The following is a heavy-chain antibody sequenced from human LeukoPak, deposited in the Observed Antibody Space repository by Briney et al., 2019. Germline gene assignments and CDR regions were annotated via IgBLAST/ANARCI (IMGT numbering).Heavy chain of an antibody. Sequence: KPSETLSLTCAVYGGSFSGYYWSWIRQPPGKGLEWIGEINHSGSTNYNPSLKSRVTISVDTSKNQFSLKLSSVTAADTAVYYCARAEVQLLPRRVLYYYYMDVWGKGTTVTVSS. CDR2: INHSGST. CDR1: GGSFSGYY. CDR3: ARAEVQLLPRRVLYYYYMDV. J-gene: IGHJ6*03. V-gene: IGHV4-34*01. D-gene: IGHD2-2*01.